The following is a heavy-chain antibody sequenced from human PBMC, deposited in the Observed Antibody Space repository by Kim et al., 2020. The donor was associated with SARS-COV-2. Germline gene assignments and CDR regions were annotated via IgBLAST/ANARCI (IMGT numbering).Heavy chain of an antibody. J-gene: IGHJ4*02. Sequence: ASVKVSCKASGYTFTSYAMNWVRQAPGQGLEWMGWINTNTGNPTYAQGFTGRFVFSLDTSVSTAYLQISSLKAEDTAVYYCARDLGHYYYDRSGFFVFDYWGQGTLVTVSS. CDR1: GYTFTSYA. V-gene: IGHV7-4-1*02. CDR2: INTNTGNP. D-gene: IGHD3-22*01. CDR3: ARDLGHYYYDRSGFFVFDY.